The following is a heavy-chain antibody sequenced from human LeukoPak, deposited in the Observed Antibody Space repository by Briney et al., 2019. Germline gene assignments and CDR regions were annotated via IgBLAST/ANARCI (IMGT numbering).Heavy chain of an antibody. CDR1: GGTFSTYT. CDR2: IIPIFGTA. D-gene: IGHD3-22*01. Sequence: GSSVKVSCTTPGGTFSTYTISSVRQAPGHRLERIGGIIPIFGTANYAQKFQGRVTITTDESTSTAYMELSSLRSEDTAVYYCARTLDSSGYSWFDPWGQGILVTVSS. V-gene: IGHV1-69*05. CDR3: ARTLDSSGYSWFDP. J-gene: IGHJ5*02.